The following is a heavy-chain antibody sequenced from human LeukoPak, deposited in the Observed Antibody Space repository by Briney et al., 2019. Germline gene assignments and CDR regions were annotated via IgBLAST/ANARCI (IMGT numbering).Heavy chain of an antibody. V-gene: IGHV3-33*06. CDR3: AKDDGSGSYYNVRFDY. CDR2: IWYDGSNK. J-gene: IGHJ4*02. CDR1: GFTLSSYG. D-gene: IGHD3-10*01. Sequence: GGSLRLSCAASGFTLSSYGMHWVRQAPGKGLEWVAVIWYDGSNKYYADSVKGRFTISRDNSKNTLYLQMNSLRAEDTAVYYCAKDDGSGSYYNVRFDYWGQGTLVTVSS.